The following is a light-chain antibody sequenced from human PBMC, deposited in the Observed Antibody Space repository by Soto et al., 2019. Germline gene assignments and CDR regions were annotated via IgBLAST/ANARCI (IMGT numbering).Light chain of an antibody. V-gene: IGLV2-18*02. CDR2: DVN. Sequence: QSALTQPPSVSGSPGQSVAISCTGTISDVGNSNGVSWYHQPPGTAPKLMIYDVNNRPSGVPDRFSGSKSGNTASLTISGLQAEDEGDYYCSSYTSSSTYVFGTGTKVTVL. CDR3: SSYTSSSTYV. CDR1: ISDVGNSNG. J-gene: IGLJ1*01.